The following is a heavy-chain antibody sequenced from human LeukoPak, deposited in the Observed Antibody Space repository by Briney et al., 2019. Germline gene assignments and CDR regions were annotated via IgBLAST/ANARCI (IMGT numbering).Heavy chain of an antibody. D-gene: IGHD4-23*01. Sequence: ASGKLSCKAAGRTLNSYVISWVRQAPGQGHEWMGGTIPISGTTNYAQKYQGRVTITTSKSTSTAYMELSSLRSEDTGVCYCARSGWDSYGPLGPGSGYGGNSPWDYWGQGTLVTVSS. V-gene: IGHV1-69*05. CDR2: TIPISGTT. CDR3: ARSGWDSYGPLGPGSGYGGNSPWDY. CDR1: GRTLNSYV. J-gene: IGHJ4*02.